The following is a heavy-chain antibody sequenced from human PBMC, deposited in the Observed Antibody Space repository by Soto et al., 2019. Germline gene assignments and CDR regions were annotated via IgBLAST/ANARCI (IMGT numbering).Heavy chain of an antibody. CDR2: IRSKANSFAA. Sequence: GGSLRLSCAASGFTFSGSAMHWVRQASGKGLEWVGRIRSKANSFAAAYAASVKGRFTISRDDSKNKAYLQMNSLKTEDTAVYYCAIPAAIHYCYYYGMDVWGQGTTVTVSS. J-gene: IGHJ6*02. CDR3: AIPAAIHYCYYYGMDV. D-gene: IGHD2-2*01. CDR1: GFTFSGSA. V-gene: IGHV3-73*01.